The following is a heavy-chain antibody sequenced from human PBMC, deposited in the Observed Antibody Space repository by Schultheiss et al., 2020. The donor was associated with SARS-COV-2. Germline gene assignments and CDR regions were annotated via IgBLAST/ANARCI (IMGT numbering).Heavy chain of an antibody. CDR1: GYSLKQLS. CDR3: ARGGWSSSSYWMDYFDL. CDR2: FHPEDGET. J-gene: IGHJ4*02. Sequence: ASVKVSCKVSGYSLKQLSMHWVRQGPGKGLEWMGSFHPEDGETLHAQKFQGRVTMTEDTSADTAYLELRSLRYEDTAVYFCARGGWSSSSYWMDYFDLWGQGTLVTVSS. V-gene: IGHV1-24*01. D-gene: IGHD6-13*01.